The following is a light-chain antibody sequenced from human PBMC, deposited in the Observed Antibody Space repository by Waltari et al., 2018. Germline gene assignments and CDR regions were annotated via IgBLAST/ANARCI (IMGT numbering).Light chain of an antibody. J-gene: IGKJ1*01. CDR3: QQNYSPPRT. Sequence: DIQMTQSPSSLSASIGDRVTITCRASQFISTYLNWYQQKPGRAPKFLIYGASKLQTGVPSRFSGGGSGTDFTLTISNLQPEDFAIYYCQQNYSPPRTFGQGTRVEI. V-gene: IGKV1-39*01. CDR2: GAS. CDR1: QFISTY.